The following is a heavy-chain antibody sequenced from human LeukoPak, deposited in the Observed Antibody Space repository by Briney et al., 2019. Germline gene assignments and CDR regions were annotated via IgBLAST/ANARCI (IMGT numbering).Heavy chain of an antibody. CDR1: GYTFTGYY. J-gene: IGHJ4*02. CDR2: INPNSGGT. Sequence: ASVKVSCKASGYTFTGYYMHWVRQAPGQGLEWMGWINPNSGGTNYARKFQGRVTMTRDTSISTAYMELSRLRSDDTAVYYCARDPPDYYDSSGYYNTYFDYWGQGTLVTVSS. D-gene: IGHD3-22*01. V-gene: IGHV1-2*02. CDR3: ARDPPDYYDSSGYYNTYFDY.